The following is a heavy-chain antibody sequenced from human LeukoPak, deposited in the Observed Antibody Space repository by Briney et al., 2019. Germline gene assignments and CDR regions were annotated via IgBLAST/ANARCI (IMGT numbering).Heavy chain of an antibody. D-gene: IGHD6-19*01. CDR3: ARGTRGGVPYSSGWPAVPYYYYMDV. CDR2: INHSGST. J-gene: IGHJ6*03. V-gene: IGHV4-34*01. CDR1: GGSFSGYY. Sequence: PSETLSLTCAVYGGSFSGYYWSSIRQPPEKGLEWIGEINHSGSTNYNPSLKSRVTISVDTSKNQFSLKLSSVTAADTAVYYCARGTRGGVPYSSGWPAVPYYYYMDVWGKGTTVTVSS.